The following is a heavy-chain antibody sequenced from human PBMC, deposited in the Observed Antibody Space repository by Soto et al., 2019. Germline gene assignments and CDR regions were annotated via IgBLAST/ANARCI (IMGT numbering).Heavy chain of an antibody. CDR2: ISYDGSNK. V-gene: IGHV3-30*18. CDR3: ANSLPYYYDSSGYD. J-gene: IGHJ4*02. Sequence: QVQLVESGGGVVQPGRSLRLSCAASGFTFSSYGMHWVRQAPGKGLEWVAVISYDGSNKYYADSVKGRFTISRDNSKNTLYLQMNSLRAEHTAVYYCANSLPYYYDSSGYDWGQGTLVTVSS. CDR1: GFTFSSYG. D-gene: IGHD3-22*01.